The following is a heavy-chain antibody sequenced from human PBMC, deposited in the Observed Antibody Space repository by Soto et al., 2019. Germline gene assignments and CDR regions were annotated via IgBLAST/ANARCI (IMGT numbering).Heavy chain of an antibody. J-gene: IGHJ4*02. CDR2: VDPEDGET. CDR3: ATDLRSITMVRGVIYSATPSPGGPVGY. Sequence: EVQLVQSGAEVKKPGATVKISCKVSGYTFTDYYMHWVQQAPGKGLEWMGLVDPEDGETIYAEKFQGRVTITADTSTDTAYMELSSLRSEDTAVYYCATDLRSITMVRGVIYSATPSPGGPVGYWGQGTLVTVSS. CDR1: GYTFTDYY. D-gene: IGHD3-10*01. V-gene: IGHV1-69-2*01.